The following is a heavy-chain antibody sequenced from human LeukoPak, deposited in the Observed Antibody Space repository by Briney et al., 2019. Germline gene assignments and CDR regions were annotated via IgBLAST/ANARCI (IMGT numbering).Heavy chain of an antibody. CDR2: IYYSGST. D-gene: IGHD6-19*01. CDR3: ARAGYSSGWYYFDY. J-gene: IGHJ4*02. V-gene: IGHV4-59*01. Sequence: SETLSLTCTVSGGSISSYHWSWIRQPPGKGLEWIGYIYYSGSTNYNPSLKSRVTISVDTSKNQFSLKLSSVTAADTAVYYCARAGYSSGWYYFDYWGQGTLVTVSS. CDR1: GGSISSYH.